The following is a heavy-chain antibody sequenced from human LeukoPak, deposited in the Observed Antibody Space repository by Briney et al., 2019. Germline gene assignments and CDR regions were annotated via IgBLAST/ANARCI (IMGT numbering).Heavy chain of an antibody. CDR3: VRAHHPGGWFDP. D-gene: IGHD3-10*01. CDR2: INQDGGEI. V-gene: IGHV3-7*04. J-gene: IGHJ5*02. CDR1: GFIFSTYG. Sequence: PGGSLRLSCAASGFIFSTYGMHWVRQAPGKGLEWVASINQDGGEIHYVDSVKGRFTISRDNAKNSLYLQMNSLTAEDTAVHYCVRAHHPGGWFDPWGQGTLVTVSS.